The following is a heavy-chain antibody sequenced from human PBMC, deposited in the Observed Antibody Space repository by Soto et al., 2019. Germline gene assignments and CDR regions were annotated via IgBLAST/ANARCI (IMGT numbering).Heavy chain of an antibody. Sequence: PGESLKISCKGSGDTFTTYWIGWVRQMPGKGLEWMGIIYFGDSDTIYSPSFQGQITISVDKSISTAYLQWSSLKASDTAMYYCARLHLYDYVWWSYRYTREGRSDDRGQATRVTVSS. CDR3: ARLHLYDYVWWSYRYTREGRSDD. V-gene: IGHV5-51*01. D-gene: IGHD3-16*02. CDR2: IYFGDSDT. CDR1: GDTFTTYW. J-gene: IGHJ4*02.